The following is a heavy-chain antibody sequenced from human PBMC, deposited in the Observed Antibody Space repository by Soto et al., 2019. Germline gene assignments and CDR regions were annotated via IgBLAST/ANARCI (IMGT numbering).Heavy chain of an antibody. V-gene: IGHV1-2*04. CDR1: GGTFSSYA. CDR3: ARAPTIFGVVIDSYGMDV. J-gene: IGHJ6*02. CDR2: INPNSGGT. Sequence: ASVKVSCKASGGTFSSYAIGWVRQAPGQGLEWMGWINPNSGGTNYAQKFQGWVTMTRDTSISTAYMELSRLRSDDTAVYYCARAPTIFGVVIDSYGMDVWGQGTTVTVSS. D-gene: IGHD3-3*01.